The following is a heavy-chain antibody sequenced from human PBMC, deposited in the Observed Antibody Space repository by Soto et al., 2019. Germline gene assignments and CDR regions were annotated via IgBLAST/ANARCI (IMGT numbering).Heavy chain of an antibody. V-gene: IGHV1-69*01. D-gene: IGHD3-22*01. CDR2: IIPIFGTA. CDR3: ARDSDYYDSSGYYYGMFDP. CDR1: GGTFSSYA. Sequence: QVQLVQSGAEVKKPGSSVKVSCKASGGTFSSYAISWVRQAPGQGLEWMGGIIPIFGTANYAQKFQGRVTITAYESTSTAYMELSSLRSEDTAVYYCARDSDYYDSSGYYYGMFDPWGQGTLVTVSS. J-gene: IGHJ5*02.